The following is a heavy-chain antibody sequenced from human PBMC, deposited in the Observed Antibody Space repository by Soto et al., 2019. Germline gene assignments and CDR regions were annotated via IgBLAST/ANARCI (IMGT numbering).Heavy chain of an antibody. CDR1: GFTFSSYA. V-gene: IGHV3-23*01. J-gene: IGHJ6*02. CDR3: AKGGRDYGGNSEGSLYDGMDV. CDR2: IRGSGGST. D-gene: IGHD4-17*01. Sequence: EVQLLESGGGLVQPGGSLRLSCAASGFTFSSYAMSWVRQAPGKGLEWVSGIRGSGGSTYYADSVKGRFTISRDNSKNTLYLQMNSLRAEDTAVYYCAKGGRDYGGNSEGSLYDGMDVWGQGPTVTVSS.